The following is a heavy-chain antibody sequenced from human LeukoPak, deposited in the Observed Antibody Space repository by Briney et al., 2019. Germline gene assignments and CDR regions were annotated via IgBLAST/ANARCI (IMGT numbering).Heavy chain of an antibody. CDR3: ARAPNSSSWYDYFDY. J-gene: IGHJ4*02. D-gene: IGHD6-13*01. CDR2: IYYSGST. CDR1: SRSISSSSYY. V-gene: IGHV4-39*07. Sequence: SETLSLTCTLSSRSISSSSYYWGWIRQPPGKGLEGFGCIYYSGSTYYNPSLKSRVTISVDTSKNQFSLKLSSVTAADTAVYYCARAPNSSSWYDYFDYWGQGTLVTVSS.